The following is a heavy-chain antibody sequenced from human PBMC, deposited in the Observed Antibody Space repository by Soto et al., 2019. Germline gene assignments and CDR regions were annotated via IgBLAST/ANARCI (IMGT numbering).Heavy chain of an antibody. CDR2: INHSGSS. CDR3: ARGQARWLQFWGCDH. V-gene: IGHV4-34*01. Sequence: QVQLQQWGAGLLKPSETLSLTCAVYDGPFSDYSWHWIRQPPGKGLAWIGEINHSGSSNYNPSLKSRVTISVDTSKSQFSLNLNSVTAADTAVYYFARGQARWLQFWGCDHWGQGTLVSVSS. J-gene: IGHJ4*02. D-gene: IGHD3-16*01. CDR1: DGPFSDYS.